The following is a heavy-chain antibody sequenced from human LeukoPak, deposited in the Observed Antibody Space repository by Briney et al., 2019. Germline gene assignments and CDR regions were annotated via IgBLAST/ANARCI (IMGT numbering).Heavy chain of an antibody. D-gene: IGHD5-18*01. Sequence: ASVKVSCKASGYTFTSYAMHWVRQAPGQRLEWMGWINAGNGNTKYSQKFQGRVTMTTDTSTSTAYMELRSLRSDDTAVYYCARMDTAMAPDYWGQGTLVTVSS. V-gene: IGHV1-3*01. J-gene: IGHJ4*02. CDR1: GYTFTSYA. CDR2: INAGNGNT. CDR3: ARMDTAMAPDY.